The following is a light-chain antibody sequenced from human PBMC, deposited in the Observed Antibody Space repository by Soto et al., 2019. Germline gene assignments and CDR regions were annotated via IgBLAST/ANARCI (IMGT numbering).Light chain of an antibody. V-gene: IGLV2-14*03. CDR1: SSDVGGYNY. CDR3: SSYTSSITLV. J-gene: IGLJ2*01. CDR2: DVS. Sequence: QSALTQPASVSGSPGQSITISCTGTSSDVGGYNYVSWYQQHPGKAPKLMIYDVSNRPSGVSNRFSSSKSGNTASLSISGLQAEDEADYYCSSYTSSITLVFGGGTQLTVL.